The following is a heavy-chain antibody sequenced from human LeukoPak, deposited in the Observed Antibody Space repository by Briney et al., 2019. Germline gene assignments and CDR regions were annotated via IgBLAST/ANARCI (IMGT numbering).Heavy chain of an antibody. D-gene: IGHD3-10*01. CDR2: ISSSRSYI. V-gene: IGHV3-21*01. Sequence: GGSLRLSCAASGFTFSSYSMNWVRQAPGKGLEWVSCISSSRSYIYYADSVKGRFTISRDNAKNSLYLQMNSLRAEDTAVYYCAKIINRGDYFDYWGQGTLVTVSS. CDR3: AKIINRGDYFDY. J-gene: IGHJ4*02. CDR1: GFTFSSYS.